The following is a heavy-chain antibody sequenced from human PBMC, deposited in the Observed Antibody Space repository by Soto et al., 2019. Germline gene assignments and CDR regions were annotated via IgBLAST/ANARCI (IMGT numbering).Heavy chain of an antibody. V-gene: IGHV1-69*01. CDR3: ARSRSSSSLYYYYGMDV. D-gene: IGHD6-6*01. J-gene: IGHJ6*02. CDR2: LIPIFGTA. CDR1: GGTFSSYA. Sequence: QVQLVQSGAAVKKPGSSVKVSCKASGGTFSSYAISWVRQAPGQGLEWMGGLIPIFGTANYAQKFQGRVTINAAESTSTAYMEMRSLRDEDTDVYYCARSRSSSSLYYYYGMDVWGQGTTVTVSS.